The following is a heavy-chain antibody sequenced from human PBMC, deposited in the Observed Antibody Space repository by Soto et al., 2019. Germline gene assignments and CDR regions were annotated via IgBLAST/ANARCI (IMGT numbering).Heavy chain of an antibody. D-gene: IGHD5-12*01. CDR3: ARQPPATAAFDI. CDR2: IYSSGGT. Sequence: DTLTCTSSPSGSAFTNYYCSWIRQSPGKGLEWIGYIYSSGGTNYNPSLKSRVTMSVDTSRNQVSLNLSSVTAADTAVYYCARQPPATAAFDIWGQGTMVNVSS. J-gene: IGHJ3*02. V-gene: IGHV4-59*08. CDR1: GSAFTNYY.